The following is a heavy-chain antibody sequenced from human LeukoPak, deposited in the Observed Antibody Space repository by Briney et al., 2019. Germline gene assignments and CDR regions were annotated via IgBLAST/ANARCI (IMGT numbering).Heavy chain of an antibody. CDR3: ARDDHYDILTGYDY. Sequence: PGGSLRLSCAASGFTFSSYAMHWVRQAPGKGLEYVSAISSNGGSTYYANSVKGRFTISRDNSKNTLYLQMGSLRAEDMAVYYCARDDHYDILTGYDYWGQGALVTVSS. D-gene: IGHD3-9*01. CDR2: ISSNGGST. CDR1: GFTFSSYA. V-gene: IGHV3-64*01. J-gene: IGHJ4*02.